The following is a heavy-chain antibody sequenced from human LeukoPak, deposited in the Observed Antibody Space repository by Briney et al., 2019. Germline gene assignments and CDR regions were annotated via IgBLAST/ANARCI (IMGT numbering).Heavy chain of an antibody. Sequence: GGSLRLSCAASGFTFSSYSMNWVRQAPGKGLEWVSSISSSSSYIYYADSVKGRFTISRDNSKNTLYLQMNSLRAGDTAVYYCAKDLGWFGELLPLYYYYYYMDVWGKGTTVTISS. CDR3: AKDLGWFGELLPLYYYYYYMDV. CDR2: ISSSSSYI. D-gene: IGHD3-10*01. CDR1: GFTFSSYS. V-gene: IGHV3-21*01. J-gene: IGHJ6*03.